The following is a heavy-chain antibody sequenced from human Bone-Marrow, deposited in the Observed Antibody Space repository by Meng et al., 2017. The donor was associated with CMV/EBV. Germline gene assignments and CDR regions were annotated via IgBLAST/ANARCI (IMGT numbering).Heavy chain of an antibody. D-gene: IGHD1-26*01. Sequence: GESLKISCAASGFTFSSYWMHWVRQAPGKGLEWVSSISSSSSYIYYADSVKGRFTISRDNAKNSLYLQMNSLRAEDTAVYYCANLVGATAGGMDVWGQGTTVTVSS. CDR3: ANLVGATAGGMDV. CDR1: GFTFSSYW. CDR2: ISSSSSYI. J-gene: IGHJ6*02. V-gene: IGHV3-21*01.